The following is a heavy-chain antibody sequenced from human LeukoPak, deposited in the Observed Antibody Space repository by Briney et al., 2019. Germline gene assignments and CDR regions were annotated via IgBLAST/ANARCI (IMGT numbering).Heavy chain of an antibody. V-gene: IGHV4-31*03. CDR2: IYYSGST. CDR3: ARDYGYSSSWVWNWFDP. D-gene: IGHD6-13*01. J-gene: IGHJ5*02. Sequence: PSETLSLTCTVSGGSISSGGYYWSWIRQHPGKGLEWIGYIYYSGSTYYNPSLKSRVTISVDTSKNQFSLKLSSVTAADTAVYYCARDYGYSSSWVWNWFDPWGQGTLDTVSS. CDR1: GGSISSGGYY.